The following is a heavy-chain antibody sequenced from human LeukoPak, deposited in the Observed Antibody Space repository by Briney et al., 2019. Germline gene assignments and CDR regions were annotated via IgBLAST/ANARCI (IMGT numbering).Heavy chain of an antibody. D-gene: IGHD5-18*01. CDR1: GYTFTSYY. CDR2: INPSGGST. Sequence: ASVKVSCKASGYTFTSYYMHWVRQAPGQGLEWMGIINPSGGSTSYAQKFQGRVTMTRDTSTSTVYMELSSLRSEDTAVYYCARARGSYGYGVVPYYYYMDVWGKGTTVTVSS. V-gene: IGHV1-46*01. CDR3: ARARGSYGYGVVPYYYYMDV. J-gene: IGHJ6*03.